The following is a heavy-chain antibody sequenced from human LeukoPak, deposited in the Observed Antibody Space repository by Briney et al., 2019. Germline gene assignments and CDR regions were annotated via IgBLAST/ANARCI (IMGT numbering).Heavy chain of an antibody. CDR3: AKGYYYDSSGYYPCFDY. CDR2: ISGSGGST. CDR1: GFTFSSYA. D-gene: IGHD3-22*01. J-gene: IGHJ4*02. V-gene: IGHV3-23*01. Sequence: GGSLRLSCAASGFTFSSYAMSWVRQASGKGLEWVSAISGSGGSTYYADSVKGRFTISRDNSKNTLYLQMNSLRAEDTAVYYCAKGYYYDSSGYYPCFDYWGQGTLVTVSS.